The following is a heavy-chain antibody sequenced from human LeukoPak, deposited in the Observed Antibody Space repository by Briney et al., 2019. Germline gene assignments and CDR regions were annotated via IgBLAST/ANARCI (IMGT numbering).Heavy chain of an antibody. D-gene: IGHD3-9*01. CDR2: IYYSGST. J-gene: IGHJ3*02. CDR1: GGSISSYY. Sequence: SETLSLTCTVSGGSISSYYWSWIRQPPGKGLEWIGYIYYSGSTNYNPSLKSRVTISVDTSKNQFSLKLSSVTAADTVVYYCARDDMKRAFDIWGQGTMVTVSS. CDR3: ARDDMKRAFDI. V-gene: IGHV4-59*01.